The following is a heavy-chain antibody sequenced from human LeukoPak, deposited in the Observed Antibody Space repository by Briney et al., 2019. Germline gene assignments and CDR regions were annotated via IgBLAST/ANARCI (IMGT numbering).Heavy chain of an antibody. V-gene: IGHV3-7*01. CDR1: GFTFSSYW. D-gene: IGHD3-22*01. CDR2: IKQDGSEK. J-gene: IGHJ4*02. CDR3: AREKRAITTTFDY. Sequence: GGSLRLSCAASGFTFSSYWMSWVRQAPGKGLEWVANIKQDGSEKYYVDSVKGRFTISRDNAKNSLYLQMNSLRAEDTAVYYCAREKRAITTTFDYWGQGTLVTVSS.